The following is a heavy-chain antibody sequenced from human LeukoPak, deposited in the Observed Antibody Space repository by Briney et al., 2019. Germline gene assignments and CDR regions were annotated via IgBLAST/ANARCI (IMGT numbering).Heavy chain of an antibody. D-gene: IGHD3/OR15-3a*01. CDR3: ARDMIFGVVIIDHYYYYGMDV. Sequence: ASVKVSCKASGYTFTSYDINWVRQATGQGLEWMGWMNPNSGNTGYAQKFQGRVTMTRDTSTSTVYMELSSLRPEDTAVYYCARDMIFGVVIIDHYYYYGMDVWGQGTTVTVSS. CDR2: MNPNSGNT. CDR1: GYTFTSYD. J-gene: IGHJ6*02. V-gene: IGHV1-8*01.